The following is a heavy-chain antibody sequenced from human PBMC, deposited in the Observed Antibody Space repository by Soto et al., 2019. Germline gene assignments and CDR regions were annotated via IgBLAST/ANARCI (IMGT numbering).Heavy chain of an antibody. Sequence: EVQLVESGGGLVKPGGSLRLSCAASGFTFSSYSMNWVRRAPGKGLEWVSSISSSSSYIYYADSVKGRITISRDNAKNQLYLQMNSLRAEDTAVYYCARAQTMWYFDLWGRGTLVTVSS. V-gene: IGHV3-21*01. CDR3: ARAQTMWYFDL. CDR1: GFTFSSYS. J-gene: IGHJ2*01. CDR2: ISSSSSYI.